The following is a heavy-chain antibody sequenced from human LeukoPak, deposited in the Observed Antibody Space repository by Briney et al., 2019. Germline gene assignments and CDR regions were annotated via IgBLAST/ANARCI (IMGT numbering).Heavy chain of an antibody. CDR2: IVPIFGIA. V-gene: IGHV1-69*04. D-gene: IGHD4-17*01. CDR3: ARVPVPGGDYYYGMDV. CDR1: GGTFSSYA. Sequence: SAKVSCKASGGTFSSYAISWVRQAPGQGLEWMGRIVPIFGIANYAQKFQGRVTITADKSTSTAYMELSSLRSEDTAVYYCARVPVPGGDYYYGMDVWGQGTTVTVSS. J-gene: IGHJ6*02.